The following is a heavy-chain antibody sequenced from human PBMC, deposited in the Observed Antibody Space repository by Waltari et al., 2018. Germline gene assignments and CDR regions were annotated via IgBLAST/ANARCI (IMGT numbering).Heavy chain of an antibody. CDR2: ISSSSLYM. V-gene: IGHV3-21*01. CDR1: GVPFRTYS. D-gene: IGHD4-17*01. J-gene: IGHJ4*02. CDR3: ARSSTTVTTFG. Sequence: EVQLVASGGGRVMAGGSLSFSWPAFGVPFRTYSMNWVVQAPGKGLEGVSSISSSSLYMSYADSVKGRVTISRDNAKNSLYLQMNSLRVEDTAVYYCARSSTTVTTFGWGQGTLVTVSS.